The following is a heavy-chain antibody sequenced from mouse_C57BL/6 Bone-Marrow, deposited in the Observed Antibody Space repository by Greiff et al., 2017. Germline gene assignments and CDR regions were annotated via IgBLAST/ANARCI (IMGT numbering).Heavy chain of an antibody. CDR3: ARDRGLRWMDY. CDR2: ISYSGST. D-gene: IGHD2-4*01. CDR1: GFSITSGYD. Sequence: EVQVVESGPGMVKPSQSLSLTCTFTGFSITSGYDWHWIRHFPGNKLEWMGYISYSGSTNYNPSLKSRISITHDTSKNHFFLKLNSVTTEDTATYYCARDRGLRWMDYWGQGTSVTVSS. J-gene: IGHJ4*01. V-gene: IGHV3-1*01.